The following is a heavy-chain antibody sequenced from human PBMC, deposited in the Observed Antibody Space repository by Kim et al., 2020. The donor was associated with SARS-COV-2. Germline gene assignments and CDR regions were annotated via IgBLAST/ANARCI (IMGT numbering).Heavy chain of an antibody. CDR2: ISSSSSYI. CDR3: ARVLNITPLQATEFDY. V-gene: IGHV3-21*01. CDR1: GFTFSSYS. D-gene: IGHD5-12*01. Sequence: GGSLRLSCAASGFTFSSYSMNWVRQAPGKGLEWVSSISSSSSYIYYADSVKGRFTISRDNAKNSLYLQMNSLRAEDTAVYYCARVLNITPLQATEFDYWGQGTLVTVSS. J-gene: IGHJ4*02.